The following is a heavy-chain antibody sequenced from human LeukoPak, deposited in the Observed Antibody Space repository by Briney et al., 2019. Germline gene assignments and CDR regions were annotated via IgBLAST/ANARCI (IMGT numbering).Heavy chain of an antibody. CDR3: ARDAGYGDRLDY. Sequence: SGRSLRLSCAASGFTFSSYAMHWVRQAPGKGLEWVAVISDDGSNKYYADSVKGRFTISRDNSKNTLYLQMNSLRAGDTAVYYCARDAGYGDRLDYWGQGTPVTVSS. D-gene: IGHD4-17*01. CDR1: GFTFSSYA. J-gene: IGHJ4*02. CDR2: ISDDGSNK. V-gene: IGHV3-30-3*01.